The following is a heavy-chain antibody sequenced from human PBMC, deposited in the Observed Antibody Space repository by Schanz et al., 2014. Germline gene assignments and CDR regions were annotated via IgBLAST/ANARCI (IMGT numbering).Heavy chain of an antibody. D-gene: IGHD2-2*01. Sequence: EVQLLDSGGGLVQPGGSLRLSCAASGFTFSTYAMSWVRQAPGKGLEWVSVIYSGIGAYYADSVKDRFTVSRDNSKNTLYLQMNSLRAEDTAVYYCAKDLLYGAPMPLNHLDYWGQGTLVTVSS. J-gene: IGHJ4*02. CDR3: AKDLLYGAPMPLNHLDY. CDR1: GFTFSTYA. CDR2: IYSGIGA. V-gene: IGHV3-23*03.